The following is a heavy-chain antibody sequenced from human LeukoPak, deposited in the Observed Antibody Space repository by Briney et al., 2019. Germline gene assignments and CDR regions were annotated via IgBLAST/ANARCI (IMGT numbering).Heavy chain of an antibody. CDR2: IRSKAYGGTT. V-gene: IGHV3-49*04. CDR1: GFTFGDYA. D-gene: IGHD2-2*01. J-gene: IGHJ4*02. Sequence: PGRSLRLSCTASGFTFGDYAMSWVRQAPGKGLEWVGFIRSKAYGGTTEYAASVKGRFTISRDDSKSIAYLQMNSLKTEDTAMYYCTRVGDIVVVPAALWFDYWGQGTLVTVSS. CDR3: TRVGDIVVVPAALWFDY.